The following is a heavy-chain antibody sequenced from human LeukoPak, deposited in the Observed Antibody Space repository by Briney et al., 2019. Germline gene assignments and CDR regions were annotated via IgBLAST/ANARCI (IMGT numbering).Heavy chain of an antibody. J-gene: IGHJ6*02. CDR2: IYSGGST. CDR3: ARDAGGSYPGGYYYYGMDV. D-gene: IGHD1-26*01. CDR1: GFTVSSNY. V-gene: IGHV3-53*01. Sequence: GGSLRLSCAASGFTVSSNYMSWVRQAPGKGLEWVSVIYSGGSTYYVDSVKGRFTISRDNSKNTLYLQMNSLRAEDTAVYYCARDAGGSYPGGYYYYGMDVWGQGTTVTVSS.